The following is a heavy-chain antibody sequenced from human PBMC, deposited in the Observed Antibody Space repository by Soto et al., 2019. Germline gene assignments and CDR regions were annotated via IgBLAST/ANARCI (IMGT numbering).Heavy chain of an antibody. V-gene: IGHV3-23*01. CDR1: GFTFSSYA. Sequence: GGSLRLSCAASGFTFSSYAMSWVRQAPGKGLEWVSAISGSGGSTYYADSVKGRFTISRDNSKNTLYLQMNSLRAEDTAVYYCAKGVVVVAATPGLGTQFDYWGQGTLVTVSS. J-gene: IGHJ4*02. CDR3: AKGVVVVAATPGLGTQFDY. D-gene: IGHD2-15*01. CDR2: ISGSGGST.